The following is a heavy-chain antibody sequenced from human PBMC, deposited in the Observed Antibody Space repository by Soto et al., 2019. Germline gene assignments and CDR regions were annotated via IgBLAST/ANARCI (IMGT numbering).Heavy chain of an antibody. CDR1: GFTFSSYW. J-gene: IGHJ5*02. CDR3: ARGRGYSYGYVGFDP. D-gene: IGHD5-18*01. V-gene: IGHV3-74*01. Sequence: EVQLVESGGGLVQPGGSLSLSCAASGFTFSSYWMHWVRQAPGKGLVWVSRINSDGSSTSYADSVKGRFTISRDNAKNTLYLQMNSLRAEDTAVYYCARGRGYSYGYVGFDPWGQGTLVTVSS. CDR2: INSDGSST.